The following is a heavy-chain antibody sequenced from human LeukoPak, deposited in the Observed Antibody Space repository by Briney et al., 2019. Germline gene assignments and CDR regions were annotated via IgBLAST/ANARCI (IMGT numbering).Heavy chain of an antibody. Sequence: GSLRLSCAASGFTFSSYSMSLVRQAPGKGLEWVSAISCSGGSTYYADSVKGRFTISRDNSKNTLYLQMNSLRAEDTAVYYCATLRIGLWFGELLSYFQHWGQGTLVTVSS. CDR1: GFTFSSYS. J-gene: IGHJ1*01. CDR2: ISCSGGST. D-gene: IGHD3-10*01. CDR3: ATLRIGLWFGELLSYFQH. V-gene: IGHV3-23*01.